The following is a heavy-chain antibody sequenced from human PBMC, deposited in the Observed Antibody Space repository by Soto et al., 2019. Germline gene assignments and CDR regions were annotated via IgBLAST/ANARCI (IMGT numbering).Heavy chain of an antibody. D-gene: IGHD5-18*01. CDR3: ARATNGYSYGQNWFDP. Sequence: ASVKVSCKASGYTFTGYCMHWVRQAPGQGLEWMGWINPNSGGTNYAQQFQGWVTMTRDTSISTAYMELSRLRSDDTAVSYCARATNGYSYGQNWFDPWGQGTLVTVSS. CDR1: GYTFTGYC. CDR2: INPNSGGT. J-gene: IGHJ5*02. V-gene: IGHV1-2*04.